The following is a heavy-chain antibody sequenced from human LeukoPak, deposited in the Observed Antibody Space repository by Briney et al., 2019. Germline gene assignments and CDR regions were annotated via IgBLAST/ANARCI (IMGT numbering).Heavy chain of an antibody. D-gene: IGHD5/OR15-5a*01. J-gene: IGHJ4*02. CDR2: INHSGST. CDR3: ARGRLSSCLQLGYYFDY. V-gene: IGHV4-34*01. Sequence: SETLSLTCAVYGGSFSGHYWSWIRQPPGKGMEWIGEINHSGSTNYNPSLKSQVTISVDTSKNQFSLKLSSVTAADTAVYYCARGRLSSCLQLGYYFDYWGQGTLVTVSS. CDR1: GGSFSGHY.